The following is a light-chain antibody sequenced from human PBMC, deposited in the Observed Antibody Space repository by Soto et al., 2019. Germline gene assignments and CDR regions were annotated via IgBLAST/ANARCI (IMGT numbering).Light chain of an antibody. CDR3: GTWDSSLSAVV. J-gene: IGLJ2*01. CDR1: SSNIGNNY. Sequence: QSMLTQPPSVSAAPGQKVTISCSGSSSNIGNNYVSWYQQLPGTAPKLLIYENNKRPSGIPDRFSGSKSGTSATLGITGLQTGDEADYYCGTWDSSLSAVVFGGGTQLTVL. V-gene: IGLV1-51*02. CDR2: ENN.